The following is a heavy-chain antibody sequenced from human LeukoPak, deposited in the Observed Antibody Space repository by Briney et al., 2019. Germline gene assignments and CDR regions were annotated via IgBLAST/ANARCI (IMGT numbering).Heavy chain of an antibody. J-gene: IGHJ4*02. V-gene: IGHV3-21*01. CDR2: IVGSSST. CDR1: GFTFSNFA. CDR3: AKVLGSGWSPFDY. Sequence: PGGSLRLSCAASGFTFSNFAMTWVRQAPGKGLEWVSSIVGSSSTYYADSLKGRFTISRDNAKNSLYLQMNSLRAEDTAVYYCAKVLGSGWSPFDYWGQGTLVTVSS. D-gene: IGHD6-19*01.